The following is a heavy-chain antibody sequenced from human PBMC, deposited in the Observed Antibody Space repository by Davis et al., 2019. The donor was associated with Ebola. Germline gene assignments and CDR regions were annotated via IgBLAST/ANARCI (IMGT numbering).Heavy chain of an antibody. CDR1: GDSVSGNNGA. J-gene: IGHJ4*02. CDR3: ARFNWGHRNFDY. V-gene: IGHV6-1*01. D-gene: IGHD7-27*01. CDR2: TYYSSKWYN. Sequence: PSETLSLTCAISGDSVSGNNGAWNWIRQSPSRGLEWLGRTYYSSKWYNDYAVSVKSRITINPDTSKNQFSLQLNSVTPEDTAVYYCARFNWGHRNFDYWGQGTLVTVSS.